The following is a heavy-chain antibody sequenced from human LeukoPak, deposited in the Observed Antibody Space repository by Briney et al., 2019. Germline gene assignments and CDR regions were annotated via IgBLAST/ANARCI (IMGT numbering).Heavy chain of an antibody. V-gene: IGHV4-38-2*02. Sequence: SETLSLTCSVSGYSISSGYYWGWIRQSPGKGLEWIGSIYHSGSTYYNPSLKSRVPISVDTSKNQFSLKLSSVTAADTAVYYCARGLVDSGSSNLDYWGQGTLVTVSS. D-gene: IGHD6-13*01. CDR2: IYHSGST. CDR1: GYSISSGYY. CDR3: ARGLVDSGSSNLDY. J-gene: IGHJ4*02.